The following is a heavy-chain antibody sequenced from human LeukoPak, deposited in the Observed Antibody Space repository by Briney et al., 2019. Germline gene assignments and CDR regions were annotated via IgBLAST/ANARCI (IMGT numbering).Heavy chain of an antibody. Sequence: ASVKVSCKASGYTFTSYGISWVRQAPGQGLEWMGIINPSGGSTSYAQKFQGRVTMTRDTSTSTVYMELSSLRSEDTAVYYCARTTMIVDTYYFDYWGQGTLVTVSS. V-gene: IGHV1-46*01. D-gene: IGHD3-22*01. J-gene: IGHJ4*02. CDR1: GYTFTSYG. CDR3: ARTTMIVDTYYFDY. CDR2: INPSGGST.